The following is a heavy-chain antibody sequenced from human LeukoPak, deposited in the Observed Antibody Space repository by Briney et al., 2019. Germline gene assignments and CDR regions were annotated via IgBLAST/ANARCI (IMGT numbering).Heavy chain of an antibody. CDR1: GGSISSYY. D-gene: IGHD3-16*01. J-gene: IGHJ3*02. CDR3: ARPRGGYGAFDI. V-gene: IGHV4-59*01. CDR2: IYYSGRT. Sequence: SETPSLTCTVSGGSISSYYWSWIRQPPGKGLEWIGYIYYSGRTNYNPSLKSRVTISVDTSKNQFSLKLSSVTAADTAVYYCARPRGGYGAFDIWGQGTMLTVS.